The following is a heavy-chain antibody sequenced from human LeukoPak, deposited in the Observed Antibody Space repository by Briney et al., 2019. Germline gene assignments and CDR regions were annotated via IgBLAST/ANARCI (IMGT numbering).Heavy chain of an antibody. CDR3: ARECSITIFGVVPSAFDP. D-gene: IGHD3-3*01. Sequence: GGSLRLSCAASGFTFDDYAMHWVRQAPGKGLEWVSSISSSSSYIYYADSVKGRFTISRDNAKNSLYLQMNSLRAEDTAVYYCARECSITIFGVVPSAFDPWGQGTLVTVSS. V-gene: IGHV3-21*01. CDR1: GFTFDDYA. CDR2: ISSSSSYI. J-gene: IGHJ5*02.